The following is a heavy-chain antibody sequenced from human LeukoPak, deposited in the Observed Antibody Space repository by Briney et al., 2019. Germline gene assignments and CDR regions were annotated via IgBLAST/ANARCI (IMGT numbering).Heavy chain of an antibody. D-gene: IGHD3-10*01. CDR2: INHSVST. CDR1: GGSFSGYY. J-gene: IGHJ5*02. CDR3: ARSRSITMVRGVRRGWFDP. Sequence: SETLSLTCAVYGGSFSGYYWSWIRQPPGKGLEWIGEINHSVSTNYNPSLKSRVTISVDTSKNQFSLKLSSVTAADTAVYYCARSRSITMVRGVRRGWFDPWGQGTLVTVSS. V-gene: IGHV4-34*01.